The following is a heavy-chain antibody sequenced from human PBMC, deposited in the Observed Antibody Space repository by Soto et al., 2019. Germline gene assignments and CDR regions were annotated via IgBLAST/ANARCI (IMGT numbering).Heavy chain of an antibody. CDR3: SRDGVVVRAASHGTEV. CDR1: GFTFSSYA. CDR2: ISYYVSNK. V-gene: IGHV3-30-3*01. D-gene: IGHD2-2*01. Sequence: WGSLRLSCAASGFTFSSYAMHWVRQAPGKGLEWVAVISYYVSNKYYADSVKGRFTISRDNSKNTLYLQMNSLRAEDTAVYYCSRDGVVVRAASHGTEVWGHGTTVTVS. J-gene: IGHJ6*02.